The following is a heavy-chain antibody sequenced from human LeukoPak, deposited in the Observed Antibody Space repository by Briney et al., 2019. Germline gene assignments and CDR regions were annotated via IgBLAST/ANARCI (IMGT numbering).Heavy chain of an antibody. Sequence: PGGSLRLSCAASGFTVSTNYMTWVRQAPGEGLEWVSFIYRDGSTHYADSVKGRFTVSRDTSKNTLYLQMNSLRAEDTAVYYCARETNRWGVRSLQHWGQGTLVTVSS. CDR1: GFTVSTNY. J-gene: IGHJ1*01. CDR2: IYRDGST. V-gene: IGHV3-66*01. CDR3: ARETNRWGVRSLQH. D-gene: IGHD3-16*01.